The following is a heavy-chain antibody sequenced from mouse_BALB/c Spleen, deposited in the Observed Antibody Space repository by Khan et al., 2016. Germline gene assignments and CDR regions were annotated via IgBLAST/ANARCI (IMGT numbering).Heavy chain of an antibody. CDR1: GYAFTTYN. CDR2: IDPYNGVS. V-gene: IGHV1S135*01. D-gene: IGHD2-3*01. CDR3: ARWDGYYVPCAY. J-gene: IGHJ3*01. Sequence: VQLKESGPELVKPGASVKVSCKGSGYAFTTYNMYWVKQSHGKSLEWIGYIDPYNGVSSYNQKFKDKATLTVDESSSTAYMHLNSLTSEDSAVYDCARWDGYYVPCAYWGQGTLVTVSA.